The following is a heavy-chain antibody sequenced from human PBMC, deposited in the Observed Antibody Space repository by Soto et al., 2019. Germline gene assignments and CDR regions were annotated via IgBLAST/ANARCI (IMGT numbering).Heavy chain of an antibody. J-gene: IGHJ6*03. V-gene: IGHV3-33*01. Sequence: QVQLVESGGGVGQPGTSLRLSCTASGFKFSYYGMHWVRQGPGKGLEWVAVIWYDGGRDYYSDSVEGRFTISRDNFKNKVYLEMNSLRVEDTAVYYCARGTSHFYDYIDVWGEGTTVTVSS. CDR3: ARGTSHFYDYIDV. CDR2: IWYDGGRD. CDR1: GFKFSYYG. D-gene: IGHD3-16*01.